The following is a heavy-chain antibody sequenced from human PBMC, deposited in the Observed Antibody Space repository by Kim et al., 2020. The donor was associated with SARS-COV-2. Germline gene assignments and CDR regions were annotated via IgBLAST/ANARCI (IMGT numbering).Heavy chain of an antibody. Sequence: GRFTISRDNSKNTLYLQMNSLRAEDTAVYYCAKDINYYDSSGLAGAAFDIWGQRTMVTVSS. CDR3: AKDINYYDSSGLAGAAFDI. D-gene: IGHD3-22*01. V-gene: IGHV3-33*06. J-gene: IGHJ3*02.